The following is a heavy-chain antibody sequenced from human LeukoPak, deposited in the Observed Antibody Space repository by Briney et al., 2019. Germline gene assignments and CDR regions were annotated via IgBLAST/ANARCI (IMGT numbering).Heavy chain of an antibody. Sequence: GGSLRLSCAASGFTFSSYAMHWVRQAPGKGLEWVAVISYDGSNKYYADSVKGRFTISRDNSKNTLYLQMNSLRAEDTAVYYCAKSAVKWELQTVDYWGQGTLVTVSS. D-gene: IGHD1-26*01. J-gene: IGHJ4*02. V-gene: IGHV3-30-3*02. CDR3: AKSAVKWELQTVDY. CDR1: GFTFSSYA. CDR2: ISYDGSNK.